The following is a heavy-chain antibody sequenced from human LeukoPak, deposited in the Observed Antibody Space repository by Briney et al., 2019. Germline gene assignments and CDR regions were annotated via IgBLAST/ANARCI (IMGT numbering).Heavy chain of an antibody. Sequence: GGSLRLSCTTSGFNIGDVGMSWVRQAPGKGLEWVSAISGSGGSTYYADSVKGRFTISRDNSKNTLYLQMNSLRAEDTAVYYCAKNPRLLWFGELFDYWGQGTLVTVSS. CDR1: GFNIGDVG. CDR3: AKNPRLLWFGELFDY. D-gene: IGHD3-10*01. V-gene: IGHV3-23*01. CDR2: ISGSGGST. J-gene: IGHJ4*02.